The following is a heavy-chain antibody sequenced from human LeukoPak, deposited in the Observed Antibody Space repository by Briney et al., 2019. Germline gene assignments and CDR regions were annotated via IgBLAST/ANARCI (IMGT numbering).Heavy chain of an antibody. CDR3: ARGMGRFCTSSSCYLSFVY. J-gene: IGHJ4*02. D-gene: IGHD2-2*01. Sequence: PSETLSLTCNVSGSSISNGFFWAWIRQSPGKGLEWIGSIQNGGDSYYNPSLKSRTTMSVDTSKNHFSLKLTSVTAADTAVFYCARGMGRFCTSSSCYLSFVYWGQGTLVTVSS. V-gene: IGHV4-38-2*02. CDR2: IQNGGDS. CDR1: GSSISNGFF.